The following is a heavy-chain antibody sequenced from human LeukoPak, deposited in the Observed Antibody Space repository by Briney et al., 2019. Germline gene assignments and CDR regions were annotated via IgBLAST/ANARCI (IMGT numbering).Heavy chain of an antibody. J-gene: IGHJ4*02. CDR2: INPNSGGT. CDR3: ARDRCSGGSCHPTFDY. CDR1: GYTFTSYG. V-gene: IGHV1-2*04. Sequence: ASVKVSCKASGYTFTSYGISWVRQAPGQGLEWMGWINPNSGGTNYAQKFQGWVTMTRDTSISTAYMELSRLRSDDTAVYYCARDRCSGGSCHPTFDYWGQGTLVTVSS. D-gene: IGHD2-15*01.